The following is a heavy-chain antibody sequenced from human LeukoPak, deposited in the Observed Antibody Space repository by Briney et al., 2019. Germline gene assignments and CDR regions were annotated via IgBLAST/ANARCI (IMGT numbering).Heavy chain of an antibody. CDR2: IYYSGST. Sequence: SETLSLTCTVSGGSISNYYWSWIRQSPGKGLEWIGYIYYSGSTNYNPSLKSRVTISVDTSKNQFSLKLSSVTAADTAVYYCARDKGDYDTSGSLFVFGGQGTLVTVSS. CDR1: GGSISNYY. CDR3: ARDKGDYDTSGSLFVF. V-gene: IGHV4-59*01. D-gene: IGHD3-22*01. J-gene: IGHJ4*02.